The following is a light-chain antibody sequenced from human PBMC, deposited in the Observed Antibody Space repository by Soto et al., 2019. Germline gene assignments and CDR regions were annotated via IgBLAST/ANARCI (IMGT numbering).Light chain of an antibody. CDR2: GGS. Sequence: EILLTQSPGTLSLSPGESATLSCRASQSLDSNYLAWYQQKPGQAPRLLIYGGSSRATCIPDRFTGGGAGTYFTLTISRLEPEDFAIYSCQQDGTTPSSTFGRGTKLEIK. CDR3: QQDGTTPSST. CDR1: QSLDSNY. J-gene: IGKJ2*01. V-gene: IGKV3-20*01.